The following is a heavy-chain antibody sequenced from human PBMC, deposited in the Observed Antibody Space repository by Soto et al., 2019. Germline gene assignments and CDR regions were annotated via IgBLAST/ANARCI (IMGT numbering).Heavy chain of an antibody. Sequence: GGSLRLSCAASGFTVSSNYMSWVRQAPGKGLEWVSVIYSGGSTYYADSVKGRFTISRHNSKNTLYLQTNSLRAEDTAVYYCARKTHSSGRLSPYYFDYWGQGTLVTVSS. J-gene: IGHJ4*02. V-gene: IGHV3-53*04. CDR2: IYSGGST. CDR3: ARKTHSSGRLSPYYFDY. CDR1: GFTVSSNY. D-gene: IGHD6-19*01.